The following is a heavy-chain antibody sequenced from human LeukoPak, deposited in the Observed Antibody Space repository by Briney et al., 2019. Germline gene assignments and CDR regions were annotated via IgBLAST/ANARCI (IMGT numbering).Heavy chain of an antibody. CDR3: AKDIKYSSSWYYSYFDY. D-gene: IGHD6-13*01. CDR2: ISWNSGSI. CDR1: GFTFDDYA. J-gene: IGHJ4*02. Sequence: GGSLRFSCAASGFTFDDYAMHWVRQAPGKGLEWVSGISWNSGSIGYADSVKGRFTISRDNAKNSLYLQMNSLRAEDTALYYCAKDIKYSSSWYYSYFDYWGQGTLVTVSS. V-gene: IGHV3-9*01.